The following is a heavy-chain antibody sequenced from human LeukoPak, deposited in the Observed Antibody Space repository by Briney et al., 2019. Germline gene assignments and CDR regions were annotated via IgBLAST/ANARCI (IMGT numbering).Heavy chain of an antibody. CDR2: ISSGSDTA. V-gene: IGHV3-48*04. J-gene: IGHJ6*03. CDR3: TRERNFYYMDV. CDR1: GFNFSIYN. Sequence: AGGSLRLSCAASGFNFSIYNMIWVRQAPGKGLECVAFISSGSDTAFHADSVKGRFTISRDNAKNSLFLQMSSLRAEDTAVYYCTRERNFYYMDVWGKGTTVTVSS.